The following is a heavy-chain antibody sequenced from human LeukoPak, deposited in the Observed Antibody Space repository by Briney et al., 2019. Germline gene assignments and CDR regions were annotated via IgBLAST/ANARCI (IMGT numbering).Heavy chain of an antibody. CDR2: INTNTGNP. CDR1: GYTFTSYA. V-gene: IGHV7-4-1*02. Sequence: GESLKISCKASGYTFTSYAMNWVRQAPGQGLEWMGWINTNTGNPTYAQGFTGRFVFSLDTSVSTAYLQISSLKAEDTAVYYCARDEAAYSSSWYPDAFDIWGQGTMVTVSS. CDR3: ARDEAAYSSSWYPDAFDI. D-gene: IGHD6-13*01. J-gene: IGHJ3*02.